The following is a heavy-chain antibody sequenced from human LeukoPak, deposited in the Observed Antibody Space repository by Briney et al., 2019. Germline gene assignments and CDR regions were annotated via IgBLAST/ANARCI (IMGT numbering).Heavy chain of an antibody. CDR3: AESPLEYFDY. Sequence: PSETPSLTCTVSGGSISSSSYYGGWIRQPPGKGLEWIGSIYYSGSTYYNPSLKSRVTISVDTSKNQFSLKLSSVTAADTAVYYCAESPLEYFDYWGQGTLVTVSS. CDR2: IYYSGST. CDR1: GGSISSSSYY. J-gene: IGHJ4*02. V-gene: IGHV4-39*05. D-gene: IGHD1-1*01.